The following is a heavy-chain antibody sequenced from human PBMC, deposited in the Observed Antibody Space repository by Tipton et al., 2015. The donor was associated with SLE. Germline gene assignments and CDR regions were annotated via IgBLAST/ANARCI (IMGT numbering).Heavy chain of an antibody. J-gene: IGHJ3*02. D-gene: IGHD4-17*01. Sequence: TLSLTCAVYGGSFSGYYWSWIRQPPGKGLEWIGEINHSGSTNYNPSLKSRVTISVDTSKNQFSLKLSSVTAADTAVYYCAGNDDYGDYLAFDIWGQGTMVTVSS. CDR3: AGNDDYGDYLAFDI. CDR2: INHSGST. V-gene: IGHV4-34*01. CDR1: GGSFSGYY.